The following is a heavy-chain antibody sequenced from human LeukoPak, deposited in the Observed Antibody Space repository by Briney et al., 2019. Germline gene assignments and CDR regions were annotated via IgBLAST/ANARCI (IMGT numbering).Heavy chain of an antibody. CDR1: GFTFSSYG. CDR2: IRYDGSNK. J-gene: IGHJ5*02. V-gene: IGHV3-30*02. CDR3: AKGVYCSSTSCYEGNWFDP. D-gene: IGHD2-2*01. Sequence: GGSLRLSCAASGFTFSSYGMHWVRQAPGKGLEWVAFIRYDGSNKYYADSVKGRFTISRDNSKNTLYLQMNSLRAEDTAVYYCAKGVYCSSTSCYEGNWFDPWGQGTLVTVSS.